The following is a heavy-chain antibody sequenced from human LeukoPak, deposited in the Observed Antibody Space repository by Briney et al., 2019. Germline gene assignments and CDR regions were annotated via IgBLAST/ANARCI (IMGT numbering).Heavy chain of an antibody. V-gene: IGHV3-30-3*01. Sequence: GGSLRLSCAASGFTFSSYAMHWVRQAPGKGLEWVAVISYDGSNKYYADSVKGRFTTSRDNAKNSLYLQMNSLRAEDTAVYYCARRHYDSSGYWSHAFDIWGQGTMVTVSS. D-gene: IGHD3-22*01. CDR2: ISYDGSNK. CDR1: GFTFSSYA. CDR3: ARRHYDSSGYWSHAFDI. J-gene: IGHJ3*02.